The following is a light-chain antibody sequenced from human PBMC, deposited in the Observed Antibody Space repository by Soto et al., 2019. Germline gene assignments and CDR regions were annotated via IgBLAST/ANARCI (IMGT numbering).Light chain of an antibody. J-gene: IGKJ1*01. Sequence: EFVLTQSPDTLSVSPGETVTLSCRARQSVRTNLAWYQHKPGQAPRLLIYGISTRAAGIPARFSGAGSGTEFTLTISSLQSEDFAVYYCQQYNNWPPWTFGQGTKVDIK. V-gene: IGKV3-15*01. CDR2: GIS. CDR1: QSVRTN. CDR3: QQYNNWPPWT.